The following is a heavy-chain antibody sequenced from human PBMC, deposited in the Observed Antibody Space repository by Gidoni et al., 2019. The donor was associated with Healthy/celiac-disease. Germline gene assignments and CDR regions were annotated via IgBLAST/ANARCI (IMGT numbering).Heavy chain of an antibody. CDR3: SRHRYSSSPPIDY. CDR2: IYYIGST. D-gene: IGHD6-6*01. V-gene: IGHV4-39*01. J-gene: IGHJ4*02. CDR1: GGSISSSSYY. Sequence: QLQLQESGPGLVKPSETLSLTCTVSGGSISSSSYYWGWIRQPPGKGLEWIGSIYYIGSTYYNPSLKSRVTISGDTSKNQFSLKLSSVTAAETAVYYCSRHRYSSSPPIDYWGQGTLVTVSS.